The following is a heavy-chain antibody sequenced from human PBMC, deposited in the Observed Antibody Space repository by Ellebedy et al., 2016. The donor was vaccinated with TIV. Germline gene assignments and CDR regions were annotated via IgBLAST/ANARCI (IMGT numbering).Heavy chain of an antibody. J-gene: IGHJ4*02. CDR3: SDFDY. CDR2: ISNSGVTT. V-gene: IGHV3-23*01. Sequence: GESLKISCAASGFTFSCCAMSWVRQTPGEGLEWVSVISNSGVTTYADSVKGRFSISRDNSKNTLYLQMNSLRAEDTAVYYCSDFDYWGQGILVTVSS. CDR1: GFTFSCCA.